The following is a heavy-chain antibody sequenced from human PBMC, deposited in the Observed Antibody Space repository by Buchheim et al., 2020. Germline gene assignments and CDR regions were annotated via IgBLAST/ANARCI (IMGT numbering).Heavy chain of an antibody. CDR3: VRDTRATAGTCDI. CDR2: VYQSGST. Sequence: QVQLQESGPGLVKPSGTLSLSCTVTGGSSSSVDWWSWVRQPPGKGLEWIGEVYQSGSTNYSPSLKSRVTILVDKSMNLFSLKVNSVTAADTAVYYCVRDTRATAGTCDIWGQGAL. J-gene: IGHJ4*02. V-gene: IGHV4-4*02. D-gene: IGHD1-1*01. CDR1: GGSSSSVDW.